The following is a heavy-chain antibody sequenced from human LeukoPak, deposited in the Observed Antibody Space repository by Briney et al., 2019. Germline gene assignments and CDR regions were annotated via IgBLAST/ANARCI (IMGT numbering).Heavy chain of an antibody. Sequence: EGSLRLSCAASGFTFSSYEMNWVRQAPGKGLKWVSYISSSDSTIYYADSVKGRFTISSDNAKNSLYLQMNSLRAGDTAVYCCARTIEMATISYFDYWAKEPLATVPS. CDR2: ISSSDSTI. V-gene: IGHV3-48*03. CDR1: GFTFSSYE. D-gene: IGHD5-24*01. CDR3: ARTIEMATISYFDY. J-gene: IGHJ4*01.